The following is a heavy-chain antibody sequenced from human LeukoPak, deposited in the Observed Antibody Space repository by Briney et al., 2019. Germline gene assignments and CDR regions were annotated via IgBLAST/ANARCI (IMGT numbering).Heavy chain of an antibody. Sequence: SETLSLTCTVSGGSISSYYWSWIRQPPGKGLEWIGYIYYSGNTDYNPSLKSRVTISVDTSKNQFSLRLSSLTAADTAVYYCARDLGYKSSWSPFGDWGQGTLATVSS. CDR3: ARDLGYKSSWSPFGD. D-gene: IGHD6-13*01. CDR2: IYYSGNT. J-gene: IGHJ4*02. CDR1: GGSISSYY. V-gene: IGHV4-59*01.